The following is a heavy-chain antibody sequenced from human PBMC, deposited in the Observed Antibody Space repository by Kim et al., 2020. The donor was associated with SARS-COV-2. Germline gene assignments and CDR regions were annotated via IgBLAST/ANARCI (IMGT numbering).Heavy chain of an antibody. D-gene: IGHD4-17*01. Sequence: ASVKVSCKASGYTFTSYGISWVRQAPGQGPEWMGWISAYNGNTNYAQKLQGRVTMTTDTSTSTAYMELRSLRSDDTAVYYCARDDYGALGYNWFDPWGQGTLVTVSS. CDR2: ISAYNGNT. CDR1: GYTFTSYG. V-gene: IGHV1-18*01. J-gene: IGHJ5*02. CDR3: ARDDYGALGYNWFDP.